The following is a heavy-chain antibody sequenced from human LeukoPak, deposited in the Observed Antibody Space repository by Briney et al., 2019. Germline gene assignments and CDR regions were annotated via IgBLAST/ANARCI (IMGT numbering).Heavy chain of an antibody. CDR2: INWNGGST. CDR3: ARIYYYDSSGYCFDY. Sequence: PGGSLRLSCAASGFTFDDYGMSWVRQAPGRGLEWVSGINWNGGSTGYADSVKGRFTISRDNAKNSLYLQMNSLRAEDTALYHCARIYYYDSSGYCFDYWGQGTLVTVSS. D-gene: IGHD3-22*01. V-gene: IGHV3-20*01. CDR1: GFTFDDYG. J-gene: IGHJ4*02.